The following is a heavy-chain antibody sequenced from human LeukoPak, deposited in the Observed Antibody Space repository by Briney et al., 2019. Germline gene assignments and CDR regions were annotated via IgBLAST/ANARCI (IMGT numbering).Heavy chain of an antibody. J-gene: IGHJ5*02. D-gene: IGHD2-2*01. CDR1: GGTFSSYA. CDR3: ARADIVVVPAAIYPRNWFDP. V-gene: IGHV1-69*13. Sequence: SVKESCKASGGTFSSYAISWVRQTPGQGLEWMGGIIPIFGTANYAQKFQGRVTINAVECASTAYMELTSLRSEDTAVYYCARADIVVVPAAIYPRNWFDPCGQGTLLADSS. CDR2: IIPIFGTA.